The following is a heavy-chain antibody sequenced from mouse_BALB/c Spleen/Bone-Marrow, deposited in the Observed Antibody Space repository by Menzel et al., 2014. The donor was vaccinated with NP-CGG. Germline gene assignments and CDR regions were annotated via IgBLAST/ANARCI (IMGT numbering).Heavy chain of an antibody. CDR2: IYPGDGDT. V-gene: IGHV1-87*01. Sequence: QVQLQQSGAELARPGVSVKLSCKASGYTFTSYWMQWVKQRPGQGLEWIGAIYPGDGDTRHTQKFKGKATLTADKSSNTAYMQLSSLASEDSAVYYCARGNGNYGFDYWGQGTTLTVSS. D-gene: IGHD2-1*01. CDR3: ARGNGNYGFDY. J-gene: IGHJ2*01. CDR1: GYTFTSYW.